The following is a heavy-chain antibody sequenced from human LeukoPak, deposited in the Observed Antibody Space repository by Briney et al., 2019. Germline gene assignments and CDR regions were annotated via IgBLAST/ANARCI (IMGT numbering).Heavy chain of an antibody. D-gene: IGHD3-16*01. CDR3: ARGGDSLGGNWFDP. V-gene: IGHV3-21*01. CDR2: ISSSSSYI. Sequence: GGSLRLSCAASGFTFSRHSINWVRQAPGKGLEWVSSISSSSSYIYYADSVKGRFTISRDNAKNSLYLQMNSLRAEDTAVYYCARGGDSLGGNWFDPWGQGTLVTVSS. J-gene: IGHJ5*02. CDR1: GFTFSRHS.